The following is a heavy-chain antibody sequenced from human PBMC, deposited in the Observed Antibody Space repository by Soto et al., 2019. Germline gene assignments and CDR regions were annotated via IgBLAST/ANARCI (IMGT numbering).Heavy chain of an antibody. V-gene: IGHV3-30-3*01. Sequence: GSLRLSCAGSGFSFSEYAMHWVRQAPGKGLDWVAVVSYEGSKQYYADSVRGRFTISRDNSKNELYLQMDSLRPEDTAVYYCAGHGLYYFDYWGQGTLVTVSS. CDR2: VSYEGSKQ. CDR3: AGHGLYYFDY. J-gene: IGHJ4*02. CDR1: GFSFSEYA.